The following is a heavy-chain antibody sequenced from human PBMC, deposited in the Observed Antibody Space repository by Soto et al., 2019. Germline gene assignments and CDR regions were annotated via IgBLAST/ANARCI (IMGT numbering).Heavy chain of an antibody. CDR1: GFTFSSYG. CDR3: AKDLSGAALDY. V-gene: IGHV3-30*18. Sequence: QVQLVESGGGVVQPGRSLRLSCAASGFTFSSYGMHWVRQAPGKGLEWVAVISYDGSNKYYADSVKGRFTISRVNSKNSLYLQMNSLRAEDTAVYYCAKDLSGAALDYWGQGTLVTVSS. CDR2: ISYDGSNK. D-gene: IGHD7-27*01. J-gene: IGHJ4*02.